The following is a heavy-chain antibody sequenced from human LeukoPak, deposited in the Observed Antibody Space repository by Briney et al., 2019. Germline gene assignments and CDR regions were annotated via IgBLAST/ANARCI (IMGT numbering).Heavy chain of an antibody. V-gene: IGHV3-9*03. D-gene: IGHD3-22*01. Sequence: PGGSLRLSCAASGFTFDDYAMHWVRQAPGKGLEWVSGISWNSGSIVYADSVKGRFTISRDNAKNSLYLQMNSLRAVDMALYYCARAGETYDSSGYTFDYWGQGTLVTVSS. CDR3: ARAGETYDSSGYTFDY. CDR1: GFTFDDYA. J-gene: IGHJ4*02. CDR2: ISWNSGSI.